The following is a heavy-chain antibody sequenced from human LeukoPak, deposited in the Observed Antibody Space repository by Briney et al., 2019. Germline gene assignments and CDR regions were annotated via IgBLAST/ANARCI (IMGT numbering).Heavy chain of an antibody. Sequence: PGGSLRLSCAASGFTFDDYAMHWVRQAPGKGLEWVSGISWNSGSIGYADSVKGRFTISRDNAKNSLYLQMNSLRAEDTALYYCAKANLYYYDSSGYYSPIDYWGQGTLVTVSS. CDR1: GFTFDDYA. CDR2: ISWNSGSI. J-gene: IGHJ4*02. V-gene: IGHV3-9*01. CDR3: AKANLYYYDSSGYYSPIDY. D-gene: IGHD3-22*01.